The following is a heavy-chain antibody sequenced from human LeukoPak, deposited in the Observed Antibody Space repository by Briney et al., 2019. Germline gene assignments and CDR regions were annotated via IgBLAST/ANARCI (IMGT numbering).Heavy chain of an antibody. CDR3: ARDGYYYDSSGYFVYFDY. CDR2: IYYSGST. D-gene: IGHD3-22*01. CDR1: GGSISSYY. V-gene: IGHV4-59*01. J-gene: IGHJ4*02. Sequence: PSETLSLTCTVSGGSISSYYWNWIRQPPGKGLEWIGYIYYSGSTNYNPSLKSRVTISVDTSKNQFSLKLSSVTAADTAVYYCARDGYYYDSSGYFVYFDYWGQGTLVTVSS.